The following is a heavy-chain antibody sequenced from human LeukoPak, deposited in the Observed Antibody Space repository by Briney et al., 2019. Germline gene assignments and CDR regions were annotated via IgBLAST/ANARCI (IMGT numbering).Heavy chain of an antibody. CDR3: TRDQFPTIVVVFDY. J-gene: IGHJ4*02. CDR2: IRSKAYGGTT. Sequence: GGSLRLSCTASGFTFGDYAMSWFRQAPGKGLEWVGFIRSKAYGGTTEYAASVKGRFTISRDDSKSIANLQMNSLKTEDTAVYYCTRDQFPTIVVVFDYWGQGTLVTVSS. V-gene: IGHV3-49*03. D-gene: IGHD3-22*01. CDR1: GFTFGDYA.